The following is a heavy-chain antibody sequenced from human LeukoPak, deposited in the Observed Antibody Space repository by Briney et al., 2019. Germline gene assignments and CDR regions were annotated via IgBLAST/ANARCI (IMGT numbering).Heavy chain of an antibody. CDR3: ARAPYYYDGSGYFAFDI. CDR2: IKQDGSEK. J-gene: IGHJ3*02. V-gene: IGHV3-7*01. CDR1: GFTFSSYG. D-gene: IGHD3-22*01. Sequence: PGGSLRLSCAASGFTFSSYGMHWVRQAPGKGLEWVANIKQDGSEKYYVDSVKGRFTISRDNAKNSLYLQMNSLRAEDTAVYYCARAPYYYDGSGYFAFDIWGQGTMVTVSS.